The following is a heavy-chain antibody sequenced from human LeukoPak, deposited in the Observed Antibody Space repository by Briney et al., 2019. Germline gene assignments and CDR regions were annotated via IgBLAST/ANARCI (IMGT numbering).Heavy chain of an antibody. V-gene: IGHV4-59*01. CDR1: GGSISSYY. CDR2: IYYSGST. Sequence: SETLSLTCTVSGGSISSYYWNWIRQPPGKGLEWIGYIYYSGSTNYNPSLKSRVTISVDTSKNQFSLKVNSVTAADTAVYYCARVPSSSWAFGFDYWDQGTLVTVSS. J-gene: IGHJ4*02. CDR3: ARVPSSSWAFGFDY. D-gene: IGHD6-13*01.